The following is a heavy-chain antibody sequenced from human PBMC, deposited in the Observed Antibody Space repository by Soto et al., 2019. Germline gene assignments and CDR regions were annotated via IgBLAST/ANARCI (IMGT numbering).Heavy chain of an antibody. CDR2: IIPIFGTA. CDR3: ARVKWELRDYYYYYYGMDV. D-gene: IGHD1-26*01. CDR1: GGTFSSYA. V-gene: IGHV1-69*01. Sequence: QVQLVQSGAEVKKPGSSVKVSCKASGGTFSSYAISWVRQAPGQGLEWMGGIIPIFGTANYAQKFQGRVTTTADESTSTAYKVLSSMRSEDTAVYYCARVKWELRDYYYYYYGMDVWGQGTTVTVSS. J-gene: IGHJ6*02.